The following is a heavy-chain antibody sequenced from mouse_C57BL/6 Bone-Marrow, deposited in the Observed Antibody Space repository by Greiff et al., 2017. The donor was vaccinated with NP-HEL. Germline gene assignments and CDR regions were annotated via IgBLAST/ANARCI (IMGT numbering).Heavy chain of an antibody. CDR1: GYTFTSYW. V-gene: IGHV1-64*01. J-gene: IGHJ1*03. CDR2: IHPNSGST. D-gene: IGHD1-1*01. CDR3: ARLGYYGSSPPWYFDV. Sequence: QVQLQQPGAELVKPGASVKLSCKASGYTFTSYWMHWVKQRPGQGLEWIGMIHPNSGSTNYNEKFKSKATLTVDKSSSTAYMQLSSLTSEDSAVYYCARLGYYGSSPPWYFDVWGTGTTVTVSS.